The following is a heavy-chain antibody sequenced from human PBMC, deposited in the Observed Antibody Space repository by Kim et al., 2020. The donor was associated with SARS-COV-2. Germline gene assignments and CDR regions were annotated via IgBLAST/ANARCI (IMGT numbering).Heavy chain of an antibody. CDR3: ARRAVAGYYYYGMDV. D-gene: IGHD6-19*01. V-gene: IGHV4-34*01. CDR1: GGSFSGYY. CDR2: INHSGST. Sequence: SETLSLTCAVYGGSFSGYYWSWIRQPPGKGLEWIGEINHSGSTNYNPSLKSRVTISVDTSKNQFSLKLSSVTAADTAVYYCARRAVAGYYYYGMDVWGQG. J-gene: IGHJ6*02.